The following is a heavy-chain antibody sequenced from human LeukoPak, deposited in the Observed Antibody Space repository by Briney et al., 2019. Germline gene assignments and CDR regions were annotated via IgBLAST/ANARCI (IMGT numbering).Heavy chain of an antibody. D-gene: IGHD6-13*01. CDR1: GYTFSGYY. V-gene: IGHV1-2*02. Sequence: ASVKVSCKASGYTFSGYYMHWVRQAPGQGLEWMGWINPNSGGANYAQNFQGRVTMTRDTSISTAYMDLSRLRSDDTAVYYYARGAAGIAGAVSWFDPWGQGTLVTVSS. CDR3: ARGAAGIAGAVSWFDP. CDR2: INPNSGGA. J-gene: IGHJ5*02.